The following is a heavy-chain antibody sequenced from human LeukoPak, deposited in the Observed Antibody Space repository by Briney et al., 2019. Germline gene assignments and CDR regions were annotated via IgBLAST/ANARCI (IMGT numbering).Heavy chain of an antibody. D-gene: IGHD2-15*01. Sequence: GGSLRLSCAASGFTFNSYGMFWVRQAPAKGLEWVAFIWTDGSNKLYADSVKGRFTISRDNSKNTVYLQMNRLRAEDTAVYYCARGYCRTSRCLESWGEGTLVSVSS. CDR2: IWTDGSNK. V-gene: IGHV3-33*08. CDR3: ARGYCRTSRCLES. CDR1: GFTFNSYG. J-gene: IGHJ4*02.